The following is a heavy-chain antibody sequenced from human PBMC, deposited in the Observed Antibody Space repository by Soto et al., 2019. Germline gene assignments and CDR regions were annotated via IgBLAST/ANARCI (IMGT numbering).Heavy chain of an antibody. CDR1: GFTFSSYD. Sequence: QVQLVESGGGVVQPGRSLRLSCAASGFTFSSYDMHWVRQAPGKGLEWVAVISFDGSNKYYADSVKGRFTISRDKSKNKLYLQMNSLGVEDMAVYYCAKPIVAAGYYGMDVWGQGTTVTVSS. D-gene: IGHD6-13*01. CDR2: ISFDGSNK. V-gene: IGHV3-30*18. J-gene: IGHJ6*02. CDR3: AKPIVAAGYYGMDV.